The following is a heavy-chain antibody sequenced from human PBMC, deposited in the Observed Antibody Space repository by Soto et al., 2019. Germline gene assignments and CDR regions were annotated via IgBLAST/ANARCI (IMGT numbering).Heavy chain of an antibody. CDR1: GYIFTSYY. D-gene: IGHD3-10*01. CDR2: INPFDGSR. Sequence: QVELVQSGAAVKKPGASVKVSGTASGYIFTSYYLHWVRQAPGQGLEWMGWINPFDGSRMFAQRFQGIVTLARDTSTSTVYMELRGLRSDATSVYYCSRVDPGETSPFDHWGEGTLVTVSS. V-gene: IGHV1-46*03. CDR3: SRVDPGETSPFDH. J-gene: IGHJ4*02.